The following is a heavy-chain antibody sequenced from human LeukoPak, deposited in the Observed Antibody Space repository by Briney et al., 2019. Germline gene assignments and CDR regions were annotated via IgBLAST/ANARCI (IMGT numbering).Heavy chain of an antibody. Sequence: KASETLSLTCAVYAESFSGYYWSWIRQPTGKGLEWIGDINHSGSTNYNPSLKSRVTMSVDTSKNQFSLKLSSVTAADTAVYYCATEWWLDLWGRGTLVTVSS. V-gene: IGHV4-34*01. J-gene: IGHJ2*01. CDR2: INHSGST. D-gene: IGHD2-15*01. CDR3: ATEWWLDL. CDR1: AESFSGYY.